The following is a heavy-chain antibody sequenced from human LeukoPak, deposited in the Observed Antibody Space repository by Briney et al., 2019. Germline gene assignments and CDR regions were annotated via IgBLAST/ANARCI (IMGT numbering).Heavy chain of an antibody. CDR1: GGSISTYY. Sequence: SETLSLTCSGSGGSISTYYWSWIRQPPGKGLEWIGYSYYSGSTKYNPSLKSRVTISVDTSKNQFSLKLSSVTAADTAVYYCARVRRVLITTNDAFDIWGQGTMVTVSS. CDR2: SYYSGST. CDR3: ARVRRVLITTNDAFDI. J-gene: IGHJ3*02. D-gene: IGHD3-22*01. V-gene: IGHV4-59*01.